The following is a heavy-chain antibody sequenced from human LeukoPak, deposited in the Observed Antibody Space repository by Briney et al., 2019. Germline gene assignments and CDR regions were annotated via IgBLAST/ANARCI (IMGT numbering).Heavy chain of an antibody. Sequence: GGSLRLSCAASGFTFSSYGMHWVRQAPGKGLEWVAFIRYDGSNKYYADSVKGRFTISRDNSKNTLYLQMNSLRAEDTAVYYCAKDTLQWLVKGIHYLDYWGQGTLVTVSS. V-gene: IGHV3-30*02. CDR1: GFTFSSYG. D-gene: IGHD6-19*01. J-gene: IGHJ4*02. CDR3: AKDTLQWLVKGIHYLDY. CDR2: IRYDGSNK.